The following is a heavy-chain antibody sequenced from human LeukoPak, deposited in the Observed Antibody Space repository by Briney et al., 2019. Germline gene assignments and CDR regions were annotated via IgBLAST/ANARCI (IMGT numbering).Heavy chain of an antibody. CDR3: ARGTETTTISGYYSFDY. V-gene: IGHV4-4*07. Sequence: SETLSLTCSVSGVSLSGYFWTWIRQPAGGGLEWVGRISSGGSAYYKPSLESRATISIDTSNNQFSLTLTSVTAADTAVYFCARGTETTTISGYYSFDYWGRGTLVTVSS. D-gene: IGHD5-24*01. CDR2: ISSGGSA. CDR1: GVSLSGYF. J-gene: IGHJ4*02.